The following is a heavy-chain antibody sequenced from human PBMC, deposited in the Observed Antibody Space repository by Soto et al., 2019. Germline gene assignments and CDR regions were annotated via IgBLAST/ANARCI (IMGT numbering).Heavy chain of an antibody. CDR1: GGSISGYC. J-gene: IGHJ5*02. Sequence: SSETLSLTCIVSGGSISGYCWSWIRQPAGKELEWIGRIYSDGTTNYNPSLKGRGTMSVDTSKKQISLKLTSVTAADTAMYYCARDRGYRSGSFGSWGQGVLVTVSS. CDR3: ARDRGYRSGSFGS. V-gene: IGHV4-4*07. CDR2: IYSDGTT. D-gene: IGHD5-18*01.